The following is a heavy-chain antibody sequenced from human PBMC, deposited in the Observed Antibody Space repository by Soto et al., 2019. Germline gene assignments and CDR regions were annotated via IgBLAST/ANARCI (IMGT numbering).Heavy chain of an antibody. V-gene: IGHV3-11*01. Sequence: SYAASGGTFGDYDGSWIRQAPGKGLEWVSYISSSGSTIYYADSVKGRFTISRDNAKNSLYLQMNSLRAEDTAVYYCARDFYGSGSFDYWGQGTLVTVYS. CDR2: ISSSGSTI. D-gene: IGHD3-10*01. J-gene: IGHJ4*02. CDR1: GGTFGDYD. CDR3: ARDFYGSGSFDY.